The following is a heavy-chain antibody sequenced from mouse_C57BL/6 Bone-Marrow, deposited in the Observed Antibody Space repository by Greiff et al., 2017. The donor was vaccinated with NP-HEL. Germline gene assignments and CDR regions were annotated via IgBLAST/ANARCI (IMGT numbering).Heavy chain of an antibody. D-gene: IGHD2-4*01. V-gene: IGHV1-50*01. CDR2: IDPSASYT. CDR1: GYTFTSYW. J-gene: IGHJ4*01. CDR3: ANDYDYDGYAMDY. Sequence: QVQLQQPGAELVKPGASVKLSCKASGYTFTSYWMQWVKQRPGQGLEWIGEIDPSASYTNYNQKFKGKATLTVDTSSSTAYMQLSSLTSEDSAVYYCANDYDYDGYAMDYWGQGTSVTVSS.